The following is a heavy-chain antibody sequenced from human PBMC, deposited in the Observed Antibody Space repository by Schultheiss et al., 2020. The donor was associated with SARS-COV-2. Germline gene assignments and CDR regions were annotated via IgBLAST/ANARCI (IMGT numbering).Heavy chain of an antibody. J-gene: IGHJ5*02. V-gene: IGHV4-38-2*01. CDR3: ARGRDCSGGSCQGDP. D-gene: IGHD2-15*01. Sequence: SETLSLTCAVSGYSISSGYYWGWIRQPPGKGLEWIGSIYYSGSTYYNPSLKSRVTISVDTSKNQFSLKLSSVTAADTAVYYCARGRDCSGGSCQGDPWGQGTLVTVSS. CDR2: IYYSGST. CDR1: GYSISSGYY.